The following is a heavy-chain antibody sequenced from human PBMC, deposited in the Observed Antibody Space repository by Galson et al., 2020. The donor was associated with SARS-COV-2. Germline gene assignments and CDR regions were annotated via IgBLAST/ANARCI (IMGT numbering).Heavy chain of an antibody. V-gene: IGHV3-49*03. J-gene: IGHJ3*02. CDR1: GFTFGDYA. CDR2: IRSKAYGGTT. CDR3: TRKQEEGYDSSGYYSHDAFDI. D-gene: IGHD3-22*01. Sequence: GGSLRLSCTASGFTFGDYAMSWFRQAPGKGLEWVGFIRSKAYGGTTEYAAYVKGRFTISRDDSKSIAYLQMNSLKTEDTAVYYCTRKQEEGYDSSGYYSHDAFDIWGQGTMVTVSS.